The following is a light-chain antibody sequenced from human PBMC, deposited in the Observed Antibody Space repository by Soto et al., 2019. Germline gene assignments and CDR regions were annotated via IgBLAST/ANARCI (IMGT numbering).Light chain of an antibody. CDR1: SSNIGAGYD. V-gene: IGLV1-51*01. CDR3: ATWDNSLSSVI. J-gene: IGLJ2*01. CDR2: DND. Sequence: QSVLTQPPSVSGAPGQRVTISCTGSSSNIGAGYDVHWYQQLPGTAPKLLIYDNDKRPSGITDRISGSKSGTSATLGITGLQTGDEADYHCATWDNSLSSVIFGGGTKLTVL.